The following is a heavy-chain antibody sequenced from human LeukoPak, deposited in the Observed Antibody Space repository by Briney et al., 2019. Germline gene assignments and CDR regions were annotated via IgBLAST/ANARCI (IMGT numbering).Heavy chain of an antibody. CDR3: ARGSPYYDFWSGYPNPPMDV. CDR1: GFTFSSYA. J-gene: IGHJ6*03. Sequence: GRSLRLSCAASGFTFSSYAMHWVRQAPGKGLEWVAVISYDGSNKYYADSVKGRFTISRDNSKNTLYLRMNSLRAEDTAVYYCARGSPYYDFWSGYPNPPMDVWGKGTTVTVSS. D-gene: IGHD3-3*01. V-gene: IGHV3-30*01. CDR2: ISYDGSNK.